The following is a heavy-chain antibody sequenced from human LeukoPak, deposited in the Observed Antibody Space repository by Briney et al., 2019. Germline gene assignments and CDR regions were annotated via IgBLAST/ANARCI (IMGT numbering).Heavy chain of an antibody. CDR3: ARAGEYCSGGSCYSGVYFDY. V-gene: IGHV4-39*07. CDR1: GGSFSSYY. Sequence: SETLSLTCAVYGGSFSSYYWGWIRQPPGKGLEWIGSIYYSGSTYYNPSLKSRVTISVDTSKNQFSLKLSSVTAADTALYYCARAGEYCSGGSCYSGVYFDYWGQGTLVTVSS. D-gene: IGHD2-15*01. J-gene: IGHJ4*02. CDR2: IYYSGST.